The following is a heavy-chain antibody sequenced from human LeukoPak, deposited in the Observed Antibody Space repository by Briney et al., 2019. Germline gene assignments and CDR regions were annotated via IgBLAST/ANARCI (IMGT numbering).Heavy chain of an antibody. Sequence: ASVKVSCKSSGYSFTIYGVAWVRQAPGQGLAWMGWISTYTGDTNYAESLQDRVTMTRDTSRSTVYMELRSPRSDDTAVYYCARESARDGYNSESSLDYWGQGTLVTVSA. D-gene: IGHD5-24*01. J-gene: IGHJ4*02. V-gene: IGHV1-18*01. CDR3: ARESARDGYNSESSLDY. CDR1: GYSFTIYG. CDR2: ISTYTGDT.